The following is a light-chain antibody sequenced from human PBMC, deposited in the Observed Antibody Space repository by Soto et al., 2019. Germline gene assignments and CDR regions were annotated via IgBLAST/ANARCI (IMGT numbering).Light chain of an antibody. Sequence: AIRMTQSPSSFSASTGDRVTITCRASQGISSYLAWYQQKPGKAPKLLIYAASTLQSGVPSRFSGSGSGTDFTLTISCLQSEDFATYDCQQYYSYPPITFGQGTKVEIK. CDR2: AAS. J-gene: IGKJ1*01. CDR1: QGISSY. V-gene: IGKV1-8*01. CDR3: QQYYSYPPIT.